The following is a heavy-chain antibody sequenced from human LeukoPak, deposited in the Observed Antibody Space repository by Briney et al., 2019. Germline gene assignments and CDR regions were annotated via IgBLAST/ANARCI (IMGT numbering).Heavy chain of an antibody. V-gene: IGHV3-21*01. J-gene: IGHJ4*02. CDR2: ISSSSSYI. CDR3: ARDPISSGYDLGVY. CDR1: GFTFSSYS. D-gene: IGHD5-12*01. Sequence: PGGSLRLSCAASGFTFSSYSMNWVRQAPGKGLEWVSSISSSSSYIYYADSVKGRFTISRDNAKNSLYLQMNSLRAEDTAVYYCARDPISSGYDLGVYWGQGTLVTVSS.